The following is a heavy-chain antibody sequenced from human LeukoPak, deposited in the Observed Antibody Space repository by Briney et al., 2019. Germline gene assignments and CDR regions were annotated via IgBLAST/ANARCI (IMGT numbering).Heavy chain of an antibody. CDR2: IYDSGST. CDR1: GGSIRSSYYY. V-gene: IGHV4-39*02. Sequence: SETLSLTCTVSGGSIRSSYYYWGWIRQPPGKGLEWIGSIYDSGSTYYNPSLKSRVTISVDTSKNQFSLKLNSVTAADTAVYYCARDLRLAATDYWGQGTLVTVSS. J-gene: IGHJ4*02. D-gene: IGHD6-25*01. CDR3: ARDLRLAATDY.